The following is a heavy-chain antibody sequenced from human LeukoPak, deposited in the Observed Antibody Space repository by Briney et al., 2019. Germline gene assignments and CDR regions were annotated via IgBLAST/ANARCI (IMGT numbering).Heavy chain of an antibody. J-gene: IGHJ4*02. CDR2: IKQDGSQI. CDR1: GFTFSSYC. V-gene: IGHV3-7*01. D-gene: IGHD2-2*01. Sequence: GGSLRLSCATSGFTFSSYCMSWVRRAPGKGLEWVANIKQDGSQIFYVDSVKGRFTISRDTAKNSLSLQMNSLRAEDTAVYYCAREYCSGTSCYGYFDYWGQGTLVTVSS. CDR3: AREYCSGTSCYGYFDY.